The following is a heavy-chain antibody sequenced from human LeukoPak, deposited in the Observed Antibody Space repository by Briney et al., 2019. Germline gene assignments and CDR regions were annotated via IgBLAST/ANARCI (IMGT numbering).Heavy chain of an antibody. CDR3: ARERKYSSSVLFDY. CDR1: GGSISSYY. V-gene: IGHV4-4*07. Sequence: SETLSLTCTVSGGSISSYYWSWIRQPAGKGLEWIGRIYTSGSTNYNPSLKSRVTMSVDTSKNQFSLKLSSVTAADTAVYYCARERKYSSSVLFDYWGQGTLVTVSS. J-gene: IGHJ4*02. CDR2: IYTSGST. D-gene: IGHD6-6*01.